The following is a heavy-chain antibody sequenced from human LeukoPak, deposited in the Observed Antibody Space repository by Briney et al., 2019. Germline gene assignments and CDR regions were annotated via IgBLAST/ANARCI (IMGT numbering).Heavy chain of an antibody. Sequence: SETLSLTCAVYGGSFIGYYWSWIRQPPGKGLEWIGEINHFGSTNYNPSLKSRVTISVDTSKNQFSLKLSSVTAADTAVYYCATASGSGSIQKAFDYWGQGTLVTVSS. CDR3: ATASGSGSIQKAFDY. CDR2: INHFGST. D-gene: IGHD3-10*01. V-gene: IGHV4-34*01. CDR1: GGSFIGYY. J-gene: IGHJ4*02.